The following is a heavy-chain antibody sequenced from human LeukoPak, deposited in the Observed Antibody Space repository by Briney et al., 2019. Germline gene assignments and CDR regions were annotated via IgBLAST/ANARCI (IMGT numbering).Heavy chain of an antibody. CDR3: ASSVAHVLRFLEWLYGMDV. V-gene: IGHV4-34*01. D-gene: IGHD3-3*01. CDR2: INHSGST. J-gene: IGHJ6*02. CDR1: GGSFSGYY. Sequence: KPSETLSLTCAVYGGSFSGYYWSWIRQPPGKGLEWIGEINHSGSTNYNPSLKSRVTISVDTSKNQFSLKLSSVTAADTAVYYCASSVAHVLRFLEWLYGMDVWGQGTTVTVSS.